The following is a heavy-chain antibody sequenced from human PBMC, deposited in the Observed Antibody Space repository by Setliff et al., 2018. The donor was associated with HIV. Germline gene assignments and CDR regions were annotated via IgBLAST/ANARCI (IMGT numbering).Heavy chain of an antibody. D-gene: IGHD3-22*01. CDR3: ARVQRGIYYYDSSGYLQAYYFDY. V-gene: IGHV3-21*04. Sequence: KPSETLSLTCTVSGGSISSSSYYWGWIRQPPGKGLEWVSSISSSSSYIYYADSVKGRFTISRDNAKNSLYLQMNSLRAEDTAVYYCARVQRGIYYYDSSGYLQAYYFDYWGQGTLVTVSS. J-gene: IGHJ4*02. CDR1: GGSISSSS. CDR2: ISSSSSYI.